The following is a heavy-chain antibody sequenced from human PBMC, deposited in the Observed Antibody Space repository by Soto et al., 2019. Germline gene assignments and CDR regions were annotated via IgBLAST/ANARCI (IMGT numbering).Heavy chain of an antibody. CDR3: ARLDLYSSNWGSPFDY. D-gene: IGHD6-13*01. Sequence: PSDTLSLTCTAPCGSIRSNYWRWLRQPPGKGLEWIGYIYYGGSTNYNPSLKSRVTISVDTSKNQFSLKLSSVTAADTAVYYCARLDLYSSNWGSPFDYWGQGTLVTVS. CDR2: IYYGGST. CDR1: CGSIRSNY. J-gene: IGHJ4*02. V-gene: IGHV4-59*08.